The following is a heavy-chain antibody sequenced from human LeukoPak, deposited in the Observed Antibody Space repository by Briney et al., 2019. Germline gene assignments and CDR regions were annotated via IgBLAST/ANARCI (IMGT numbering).Heavy chain of an antibody. CDR2: IWYDGSNK. CDR1: GFTFSSYG. CDR3: AKVGAQGYYYYYMDV. V-gene: IGHV3-33*06. Sequence: GGSLRLSCAASGFTFSSYGMHWVRQAPAKGLEWVAVIWYDGSNKYYADSVKGRFTISRDNSKNTLYLQMNSLRAEDTAVYYCAKVGAQGYYYYYMDVWGKGTTVTVSS. J-gene: IGHJ6*03.